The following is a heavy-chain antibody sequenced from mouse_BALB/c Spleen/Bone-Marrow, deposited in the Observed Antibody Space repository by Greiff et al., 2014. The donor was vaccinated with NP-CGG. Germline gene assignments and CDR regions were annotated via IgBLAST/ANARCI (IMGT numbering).Heavy chain of an antibody. CDR1: GFTFSNYD. CDR2: ISSGGYYS. CDR3: ATGDYGAWFAC. V-gene: IGHV5-9-1*01. Sequence: EVKLEESGGDLVKPGGSLKLSCAASGFTFSNYDMSWGRQIPEKRLEWVATISSGGYYSYYPDSVKGRFTISRDNAKNTLYLQMSSLRSEDTAMYYCATGDYGAWFACWGQGTLVTVSA. J-gene: IGHJ3*01. D-gene: IGHD2-4*01.